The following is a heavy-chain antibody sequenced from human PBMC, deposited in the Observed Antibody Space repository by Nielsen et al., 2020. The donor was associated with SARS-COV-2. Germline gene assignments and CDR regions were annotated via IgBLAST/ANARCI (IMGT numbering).Heavy chain of an antibody. D-gene: IGHD2-2*01. CDR3: ARGEYQLLFFAFDI. J-gene: IGHJ3*02. V-gene: IGHV7-4-1*02. Sequence: ASVKVSCKASGYTFTKYAINWVRQAPGQGLEWMGWINTNTGNPTYAQGFTGRFVFSLDTSVSTAYLQISSLKAEDTAVYYCARGEYQLLFFAFDIWGQGTMVTVSS. CDR2: INTNTGNP. CDR1: GYTFTKYA.